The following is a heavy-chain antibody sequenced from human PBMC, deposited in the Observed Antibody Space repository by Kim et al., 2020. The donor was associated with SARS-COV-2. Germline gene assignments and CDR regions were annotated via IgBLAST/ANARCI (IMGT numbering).Heavy chain of an antibody. J-gene: IGHJ4*02. CDR1: GFTFNTYG. V-gene: IGHV3-30*18. Sequence: GGSLRLSCAASGFTFNTYGMHWVRQAPGKGLEWVAVISYDGSNKYYADSVKGRFTISRDNSKNTLYLQMNSLRIEDTAVYYCAKSFSGGYFEYGYWGQGTLGTVSS. CDR2: ISYDGSNK. D-gene: IGHD1-26*01. CDR3: AKSFSGGYFEYGY.